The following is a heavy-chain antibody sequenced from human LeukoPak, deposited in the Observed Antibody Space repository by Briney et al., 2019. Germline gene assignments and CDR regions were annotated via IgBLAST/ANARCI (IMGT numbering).Heavy chain of an antibody. CDR2: ISGSGGST. Sequence: GGSLRLSCAASGFTFSSYGMHWVRQAPGKGLEWVSAISGSGGSTYYADSVKGRFTISRDNSKNTLYLQMNSLRAEDTAVYYCASRDSGGYYGAFDIWGQGTMVTVSS. V-gene: IGHV3-23*01. J-gene: IGHJ3*02. CDR1: GFTFSSYG. CDR3: ASRDSGGYYGAFDI. D-gene: IGHD3-22*01.